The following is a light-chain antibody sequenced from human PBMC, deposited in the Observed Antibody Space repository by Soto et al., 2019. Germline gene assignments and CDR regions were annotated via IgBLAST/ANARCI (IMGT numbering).Light chain of an antibody. Sequence: EIVLTPSPATLSFSPLQIATLSFRSSQSVSSYLAWYQQKPGQVPRLLIYGASSRATGIPDRFSGSGSGTDFTLTISRLEPEDFAVYYCQKYGSSPPINFGQGTRLEIK. V-gene: IGKV3-20*01. CDR2: GAS. J-gene: IGKJ5*01. CDR1: QSVSSY. CDR3: QKYGSSPPIN.